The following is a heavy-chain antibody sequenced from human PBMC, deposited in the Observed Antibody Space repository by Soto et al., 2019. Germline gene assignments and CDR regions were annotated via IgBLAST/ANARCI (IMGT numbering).Heavy chain of an antibody. CDR1: GFTFSNYA. CDR3: AREAESVVGASYYYFYGMDV. D-gene: IGHD1-26*01. J-gene: IGHJ6*02. V-gene: IGHV3-30*09. Sequence: GGSLRLSCAASGFTFSNYAIHWVRQAPGKGLEWLVLISSAGSNRYYADSVMGRFAISRDNSKSTSYLQMNSLRTEDTAVYFCAREAESVVGASYYYFYGMDVWGQGTTVTVSS. CDR2: ISSAGSNR.